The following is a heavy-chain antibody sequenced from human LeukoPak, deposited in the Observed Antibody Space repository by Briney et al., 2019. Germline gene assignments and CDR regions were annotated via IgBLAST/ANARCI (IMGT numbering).Heavy chain of an antibody. CDR3: ARSITMVRGATRAVWFDP. V-gene: IGHV4-59*01. CDR2: IYYSGST. J-gene: IGHJ5*02. CDR1: GGSISSYY. D-gene: IGHD3-10*01. Sequence: PSETLSLTCTASGGSISSYYWSWIRQLPGKGLEWIGYIYYSGSTNYNPSLKSRVTISVDTSKNQFSLKLSSVTAADTAVYYCARSITMVRGATRAVWFDPWGQGTLVTVSS.